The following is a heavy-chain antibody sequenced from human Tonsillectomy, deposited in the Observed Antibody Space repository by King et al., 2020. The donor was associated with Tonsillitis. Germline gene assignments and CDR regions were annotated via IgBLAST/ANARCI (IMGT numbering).Heavy chain of an antibody. V-gene: IGHV1-46*04. J-gene: IGHJ1*01. D-gene: IGHD4-17*01. CDR1: GYTFTNYY. CDR2: INPSGNNT. CDR3: ASPENDYGDYTTYFQH. Sequence: VQLVESGAEVQKPGASVKVACKASGYTFTNYYMHWLRQAPGQGLEWMGMINPSGNNTKYAQKLQGRVSMTRDTSTSTVYMEVSSLRSEDTAVYYCASPENDYGDYTTYFQHWGQGTLVTVSS.